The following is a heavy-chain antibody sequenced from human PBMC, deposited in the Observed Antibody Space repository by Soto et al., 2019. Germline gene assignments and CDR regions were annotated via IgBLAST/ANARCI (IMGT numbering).Heavy chain of an antibody. CDR3: AKASSQQWVVHYWYFDV. Sequence: QVQLVESGGGVVQPGRSLRVSCAASGFTLSNSVMHWVRQAPGKGLEWVAVISFDGSKKYHVDSVKGRFTVSRDNAKNTLYLEMNSLRTEDTGVYYCAKASSQQWVVHYWYFDVWGRGTLVTVSS. CDR2: ISFDGSKK. D-gene: IGHD6-19*01. J-gene: IGHJ2*01. CDR1: GFTLSNSV. V-gene: IGHV3-30*18.